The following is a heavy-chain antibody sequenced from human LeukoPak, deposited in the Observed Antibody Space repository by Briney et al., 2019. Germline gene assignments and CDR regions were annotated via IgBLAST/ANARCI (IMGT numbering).Heavy chain of an antibody. D-gene: IGHD3-9*01. Sequence: SETLSLTCTVSGGSISSYYWSWIRQPPGKGLEWIGYIYYSGSTNYNPSLKSRVTISVDTSKNQFSLKLSSVTAADTAVYYCARGSNYDILTGYYSSGFDYWGQGTLVTVSS. CDR3: ARGSNYDILTGYYSSGFDY. J-gene: IGHJ4*02. CDR2: IYYSGST. CDR1: GGSISSYY. V-gene: IGHV4-59*08.